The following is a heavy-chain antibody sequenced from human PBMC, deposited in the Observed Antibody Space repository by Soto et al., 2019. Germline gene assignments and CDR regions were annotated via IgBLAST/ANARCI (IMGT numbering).Heavy chain of an antibody. D-gene: IGHD1-26*01. Sequence: PSETLSLTCTVSGGSISSYYWSWIRQPPGKGLEWIGYIYYSGSTNYNPSLKSRVTISVDTSKNQFSLKLSSVTAADTAVYYCARFRSWQLPNYYYGMDVWGQGTTVTVSS. CDR3: ARFRSWQLPNYYYGMDV. CDR2: IYYSGST. V-gene: IGHV4-59*01. J-gene: IGHJ6*02. CDR1: GGSISSYY.